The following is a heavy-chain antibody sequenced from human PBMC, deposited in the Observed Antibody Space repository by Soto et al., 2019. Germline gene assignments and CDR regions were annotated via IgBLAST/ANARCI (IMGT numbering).Heavy chain of an antibody. D-gene: IGHD6-13*01. Sequence: PSETLSLTCAVSGGSISSGGYSWSWIRQPPGKGLEWIGYIYHSGSTYYNPSLKSRVTISVDRSKNQFSLKLSSVTAADTAVYYCARGQAAAGTDYYYGMDVWGQGTTVTVSS. V-gene: IGHV4-30-2*01. J-gene: IGHJ6*02. CDR1: GGSISSGGYS. CDR3: ARGQAAAGTDYYYGMDV. CDR2: IYHSGST.